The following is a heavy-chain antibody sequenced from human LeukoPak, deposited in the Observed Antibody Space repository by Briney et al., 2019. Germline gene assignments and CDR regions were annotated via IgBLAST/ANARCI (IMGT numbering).Heavy chain of an antibody. J-gene: IGHJ2*01. CDR1: GFTFSSYA. D-gene: IGHD5-18*01. V-gene: IGHV3-23*01. CDR2: ISGSGGYT. CDR3: AKDSASSWGYNDL. Sequence: GGSLRLSCAASGFTFSSYAMSWVRQASGKGLEWVSAISGSGGYTYFADSVKGRFTISRDNSKHTLYLPMNSLRARDTAVYYCAKDSASSWGYNDLWGHGTLVTVSS.